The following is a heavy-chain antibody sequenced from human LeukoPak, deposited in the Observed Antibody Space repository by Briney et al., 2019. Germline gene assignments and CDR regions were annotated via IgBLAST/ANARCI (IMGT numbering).Heavy chain of an antibody. J-gene: IGHJ4*02. CDR3: ARGGEYSSSQNPTSFDY. V-gene: IGHV4-34*01. CDR1: GGSFSGYY. Sequence: SETLSLTCAVYGGSFSGYYWSWIRQPPGKGLEWIGEINHSGSTNYNPSLKSRVTISVDTSKNQFSLKLSSVTAADTAVYYCARGGEYSSSQNPTSFDYWGQGTLDTVSS. D-gene: IGHD6-6*01. CDR2: INHSGST.